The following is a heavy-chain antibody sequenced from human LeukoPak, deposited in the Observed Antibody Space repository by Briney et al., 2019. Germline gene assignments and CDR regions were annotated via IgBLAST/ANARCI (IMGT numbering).Heavy chain of an antibody. CDR2: FYCSWKT. CDR1: DSSINRYY. D-gene: IGHD4/OR15-4a*01. Sequence: PSYTLSLTCTFTDSSINRYYWSWLQQPPRKGLEWMGIFYCSWKTKYNPSLKSRVTISVDTSKNHISPRRKSVNAAHPAVYYCARHISDYGDGNFDSWGQGTLVTVSS. CDR3: ARHISDYGDGNFDS. V-gene: IGHV4-59*08. J-gene: IGHJ4*02.